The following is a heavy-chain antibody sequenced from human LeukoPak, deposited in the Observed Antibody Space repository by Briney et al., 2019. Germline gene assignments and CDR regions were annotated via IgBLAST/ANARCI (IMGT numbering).Heavy chain of an antibody. J-gene: IGHJ3*02. Sequence: GESLKISCKGSGYSFTSYWIGWVRQMPGKGLEWMGTIYPGDSDTRYSPSFQGQVTISADKSISTAYLQWSSLKASDTAMYYCARRRYNWNDRNAFDIWGQGTMVTVSS. CDR3: ARRRYNWNDRNAFDI. D-gene: IGHD1-20*01. V-gene: IGHV5-51*01. CDR1: GYSFTSYW. CDR2: IYPGDSDT.